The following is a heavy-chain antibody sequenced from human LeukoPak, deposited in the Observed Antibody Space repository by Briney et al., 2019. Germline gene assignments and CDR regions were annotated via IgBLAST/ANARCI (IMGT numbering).Heavy chain of an antibody. V-gene: IGHV4-59*01. CDR3: ARGVTSPLDAFDI. D-gene: IGHD1-26*01. CDR1: GGSISSYY. CDR2: LYNSGST. Sequence: SETLSLTCTVSGGSISSYYWNWMRQPPGKGLEWIGYLYNSGSTNYNPSLKSRFTISVDMSKNQLSLKLSSVTAADTAVYYCARGVTSPLDAFDIWGQGTTVTVSS. J-gene: IGHJ3*02.